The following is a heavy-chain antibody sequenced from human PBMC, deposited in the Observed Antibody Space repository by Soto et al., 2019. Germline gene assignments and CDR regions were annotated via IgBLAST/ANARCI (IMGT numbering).Heavy chain of an antibody. D-gene: IGHD3-16*02. CDR2: INSSGST. V-gene: IGHV4-34*01. CDR1: GGTLSGYY. CDR3: ARAGFYRPYYAFDI. Sequence: PSETLSLTCAVYGGTLSGYYWSWIRQPPGKGLEWIGEINSSGSTNYNPSLTSGVSISVDTSKNQFSLKLSSVTAADTAVYYCARAGFYRPYYAFDIWGQGTMVTVSS. J-gene: IGHJ3*02.